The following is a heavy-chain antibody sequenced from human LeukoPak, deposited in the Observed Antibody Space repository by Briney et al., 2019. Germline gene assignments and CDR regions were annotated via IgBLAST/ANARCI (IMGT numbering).Heavy chain of an antibody. CDR2: IYYSGST. V-gene: IGHV4-39*07. Sequence: PSETLSLTCTVSGGSISSSSYYWGWIRQPPGKGLEWIGSIYYSGSTYYNPSLKSRVTISVDTATNQFSLKLRSVTAADTAVYYCASDFPAAFDIWGQGTMVTVSS. J-gene: IGHJ3*02. CDR3: ASDFPAAFDI. CDR1: GGSISSSSYY.